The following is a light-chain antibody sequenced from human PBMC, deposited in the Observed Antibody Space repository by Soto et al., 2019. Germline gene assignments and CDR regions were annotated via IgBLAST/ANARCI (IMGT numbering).Light chain of an antibody. CDR3: QENYSSLWT. V-gene: IGKV1-39*01. CDR1: QSISTY. Sequence: DIQMTQSPSSLSASVGDRVTITFRASQSISTYLNWYQQKPGKAPNLLMYDASRLQSGVPSRFTGSGSGTDFTLTISSLQPEDFATYYCQENYSSLWTFGQGTKVDIK. CDR2: DAS. J-gene: IGKJ1*01.